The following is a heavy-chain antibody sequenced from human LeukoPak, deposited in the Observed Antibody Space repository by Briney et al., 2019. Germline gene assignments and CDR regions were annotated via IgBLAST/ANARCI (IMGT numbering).Heavy chain of an antibody. J-gene: IGHJ6*03. Sequence: PSETLSLTCTVSRGSISSYYWSWIRQPPGKGLEWIGYIYYSGSTNYNPSLKSRVTISVDTSKNQFSLKLSSVTAADTAVYYCARDWRYYDFWSGYYDYYYYYMDVWGKGTTVTVSS. CDR3: ARDWRYYDFWSGYYDYYYYYMDV. CDR2: IYYSGST. CDR1: RGSISSYY. V-gene: IGHV4-59*01. D-gene: IGHD3-3*01.